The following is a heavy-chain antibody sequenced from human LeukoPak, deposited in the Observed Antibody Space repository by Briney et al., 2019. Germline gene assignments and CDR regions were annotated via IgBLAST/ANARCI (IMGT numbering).Heavy chain of an antibody. V-gene: IGHV3-23*01. J-gene: IGHJ4*02. CDR3: ARGGYFSFDY. CDR2: ITANTRGSIT. D-gene: IGHD2/OR15-2a*01. Sequence: PGGSLRLSCVTSGFSFSTYDMSWVRQASGKGLEWVSGITANTRGSITYYADSVKGRFTISRDSSKDTLYLQMNSLRAEDTAVYFCARGGYFSFDYWGQGTLVTVSS. CDR1: GFSFSTYD.